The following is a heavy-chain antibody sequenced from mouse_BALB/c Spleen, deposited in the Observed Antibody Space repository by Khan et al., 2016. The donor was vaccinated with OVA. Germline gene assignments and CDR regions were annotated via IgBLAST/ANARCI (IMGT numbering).Heavy chain of an antibody. CDR3: VREGAYYRSDGWFAY. J-gene: IGHJ3*01. D-gene: IGHD2-14*01. Sequence: VQLQQSGAELARPGASVKMSCKASGYTFTTYTIHWVKQRPGQGLEWIGYIIPSNDYTNYNQKFKDRATLTADKSSRTAYMQLSSLQSEDSAVDYCVREGAYYRSDGWFAYWGQGTLVTVSA. CDR2: IIPSNDYT. CDR1: GYTFTTYT. V-gene: IGHV1-4*01.